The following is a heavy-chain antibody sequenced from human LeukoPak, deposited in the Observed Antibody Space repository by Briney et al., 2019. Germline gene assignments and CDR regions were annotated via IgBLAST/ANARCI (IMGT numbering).Heavy chain of an antibody. CDR2: ISGSGGST. D-gene: IGHD3-22*01. J-gene: IGHJ4*02. V-gene: IGHV3-23*01. CDR3: AKFLDSSGYSEFDY. CDR1: GFTFSSYA. Sequence: PGGSLRLSCAASGFTFSSYAMTWVRQAPGKGLEWVSVISGSGGSTYYADSVKGRFTISRDNSKNTLYLQMNSLRAEDTAVYYCAKFLDSSGYSEFDYWGQGTLVTVSS.